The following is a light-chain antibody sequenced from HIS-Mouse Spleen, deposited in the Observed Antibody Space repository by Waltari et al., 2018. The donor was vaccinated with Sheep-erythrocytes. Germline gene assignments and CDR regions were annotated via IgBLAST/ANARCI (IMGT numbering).Light chain of an antibody. J-gene: IGKJ4*01. CDR3: QQYDNLPLT. Sequence: DLQMPQSPSSLSASVGDRVTLTCQASQDISNYLNWYQQKPGKAPKLLIYDASNLETGVPSRFSGSGAGTDFTFTISSLQPEDIATYYCQQYDNLPLTFGGGTKVEIK. V-gene: IGKV1-33*01. CDR1: QDISNY. CDR2: DAS.